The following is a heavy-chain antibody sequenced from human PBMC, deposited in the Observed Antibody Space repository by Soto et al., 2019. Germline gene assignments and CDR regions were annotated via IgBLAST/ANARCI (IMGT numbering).Heavy chain of an antibody. CDR3: ARAIPYNSGIYYFDY. Sequence: QVQLQESGPGLVKPSETLSLSCTVSGGSISSYYWSWIRQPPGKGLEWIGYIYYSGSTNYNPSLKSRVTISVDTSKNQFSLKLSSVTAADTAVYYCARAIPYNSGIYYFDYWGQGTLVTVSS. D-gene: IGHD1-26*01. CDR1: GGSISSYY. V-gene: IGHV4-59*01. J-gene: IGHJ4*02. CDR2: IYYSGST.